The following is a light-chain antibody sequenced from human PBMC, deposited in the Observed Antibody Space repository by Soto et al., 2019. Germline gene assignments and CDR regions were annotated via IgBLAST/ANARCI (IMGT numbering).Light chain of an antibody. CDR2: SNN. V-gene: IGLV1-44*01. CDR3: AVWDDSLNGFWL. Sequence: QSVLTQPPSASGTAGQRVTISCSGSSSNIGSNTVNWYQQLPGTAPKLLIYSNNQRPSGVPDRFSGSKSGTSGSLAISGLQSEDEADYYCAVWDDSLNGFWLFGGGTKLTVL. CDR1: SSNIGSNT. J-gene: IGLJ3*02.